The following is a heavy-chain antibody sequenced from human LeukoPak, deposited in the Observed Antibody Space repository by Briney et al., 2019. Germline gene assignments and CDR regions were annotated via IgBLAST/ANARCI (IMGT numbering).Heavy chain of an antibody. Sequence: GGSLRLSCAASGFTFSSYAMSWVRQAPGKGLEWVSAISGSGGSTYYADSVKGRFTISKDNSKNTLYLQMNSLRAEDTAVYYCAKVAGLVVPAAMGPYYYYGMDVWGQGTTVTVSS. CDR2: ISGSGGST. V-gene: IGHV3-23*01. CDR1: GFTFSSYA. J-gene: IGHJ6*02. D-gene: IGHD2-2*01. CDR3: AKVAGLVVPAAMGPYYYYGMDV.